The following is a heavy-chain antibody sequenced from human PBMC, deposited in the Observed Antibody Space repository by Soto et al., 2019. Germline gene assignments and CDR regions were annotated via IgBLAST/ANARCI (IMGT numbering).Heavy chain of an antibody. CDR2: MNPNSGNT. V-gene: IGHV1-8*01. CDR1: GYTFTSYD. D-gene: IGHD6-19*01. CDR3: GGSRASTAQWLVRDNYYYGMDV. Sequence: ASVKVSCKAFGYTFTSYDINWVRQATGQGLEWMGWMNPNSGNTGYAQKFQGRVTMTRNTSISTAYMELSSLRSEDTAVYYCGGSRASTAQWLVRDNYYYGMDVWGQGTTVTVSS. J-gene: IGHJ6*02.